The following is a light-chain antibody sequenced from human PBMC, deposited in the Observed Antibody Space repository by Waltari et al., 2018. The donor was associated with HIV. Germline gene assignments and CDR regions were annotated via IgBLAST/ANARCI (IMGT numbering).Light chain of an antibody. CDR2: EVT. J-gene: IGLJ3*02. CDR3: TSYTTSSTRV. Sequence: QSALTQPASVSASPGQSITISCSGTSTDIGGYNYVSWYQHHPGKAPKLIIYEVTNRPSGVSNRFSASKSGNTASLTISGLQAEDEADYYCTSYTTSSTRVFGGGTKLTVL. V-gene: IGLV2-14*01. CDR1: STDIGGYNY.